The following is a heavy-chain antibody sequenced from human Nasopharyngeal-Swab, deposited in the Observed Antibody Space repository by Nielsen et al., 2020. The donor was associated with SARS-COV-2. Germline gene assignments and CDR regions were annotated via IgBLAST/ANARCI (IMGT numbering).Heavy chain of an antibody. D-gene: IGHD4-17*01. V-gene: IGHV3-33*01. CDR3: ARERGEYGDYWGEAFDI. CDR1: GFTFSSYG. Sequence: GEPLKISCAASGFTFSSYGMHWVRQAPGKGLEWVAVIWYDGSNKYYADSVKGRFTISRDNSKNTLYLQMNSLRAEDTAVYYCARERGEYGDYWGEAFDIWGQGTMVTVSS. J-gene: IGHJ3*02. CDR2: IWYDGSNK.